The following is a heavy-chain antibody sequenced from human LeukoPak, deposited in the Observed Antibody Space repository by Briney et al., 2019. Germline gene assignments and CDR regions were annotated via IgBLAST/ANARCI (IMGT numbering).Heavy chain of an antibody. CDR2: INPSGGST. CDR1: GYTFTSYY. D-gene: IGHD3-22*01. J-gene: IGHJ4*02. V-gene: IGHV1-46*03. CDR3: ARDKVQTYYYDSSGYYYTLLAFDY. Sequence: ASVKVSCKASGYTFTSYYMHWVRQAPGQGLELMGIINPSGGSTSYAQKFQGRVTMTRDTSTSTVYMELSSLRSEDTAVYYCARDKVQTYYYDSSGYYYTLLAFDYWGQGTLVTVSS.